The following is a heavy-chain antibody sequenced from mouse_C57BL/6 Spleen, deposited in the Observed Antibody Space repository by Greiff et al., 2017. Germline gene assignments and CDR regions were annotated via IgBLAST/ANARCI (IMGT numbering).Heavy chain of an antibody. CDR3: ARGDGTDFDY. Sequence: EVKLEESGGGLVKPGGSLKLSCAASGFTFSDYGMHWVRQAPEKGLEWVAYISSGSSTIYYADTVKGRFTISRDNAKNTLCLQMTSLRSEDTAMYYCARGDGTDFDYWGQGTTLTVSS. CDR1: GFTFSDYG. CDR2: ISSGSSTI. D-gene: IGHD1-1*01. V-gene: IGHV5-17*01. J-gene: IGHJ2*01.